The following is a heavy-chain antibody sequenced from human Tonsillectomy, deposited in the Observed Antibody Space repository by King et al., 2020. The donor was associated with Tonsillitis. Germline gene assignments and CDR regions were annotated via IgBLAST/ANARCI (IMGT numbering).Heavy chain of an antibody. CDR3: AKDSGPAAFDI. J-gene: IGHJ3*02. CDR2: IRYDGSKK. V-gene: IGHV3-30*02. CDR1: GFTFSSYG. Sequence: VQLVESGGGVVQPGGSLRLSCAASGFTFSSYGMHWVRQAPGKGLEWVAFIRYDGSKKYYADSVKGRFTISRDNSKNKLYLQMNSLSAEDTDVYYCAKDSGPAAFDIWGQGTMFSVSS.